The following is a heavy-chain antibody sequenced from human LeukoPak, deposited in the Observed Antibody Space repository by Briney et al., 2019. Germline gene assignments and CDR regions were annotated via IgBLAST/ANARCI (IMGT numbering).Heavy chain of an antibody. J-gene: IGHJ1*01. V-gene: IGHV3-30-3*01. CDR3: ARDSGSLPFHL. CDR2: ISLDGSYK. Sequence: GGSLRLSCAASGFTFNSYTMHWVRQAPGKGLEWVALISLDGSYKFYADSVKGRFTISRDNSKSTLYLQMSSLRVEDSAIFYCARDSGSLPFHLWGQGTLVTVSS. D-gene: IGHD1-26*01. CDR1: GFTFNSYT.